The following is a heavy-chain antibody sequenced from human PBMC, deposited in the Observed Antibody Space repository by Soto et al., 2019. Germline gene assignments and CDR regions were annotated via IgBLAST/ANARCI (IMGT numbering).Heavy chain of an antibody. CDR3: ARGRYCLTGRCFPNWFDS. CDR2: IYKSATT. J-gene: IGHJ5*01. Sequence: QVQLLESCPGLVKTSQTLSLTCSVSGDSISTVDYFWAWIRQPPGHALEYVGYIYKSATTYYNPSFGSLVAIALDTSKSQFSLNVTAVTAAYTAVYFCARGRYCLTGRCFPNWFDSWGQGTLVTVSS. V-gene: IGHV4-30-4*01. CDR1: GDSISTVDYF. D-gene: IGHD2-15*01.